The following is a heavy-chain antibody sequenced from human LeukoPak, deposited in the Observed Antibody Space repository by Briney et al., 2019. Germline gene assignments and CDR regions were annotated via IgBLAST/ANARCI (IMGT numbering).Heavy chain of an antibody. Sequence: PSVKVSCKASGYTFTSYDINWVRQATGQGLEWMGWMNPNSGNTGYAQKFQGRVTITRNTSISTAYMELSSLRSEDTAVYYCAKGPRGDSYGRPNYYYYYYMDVWGKGTTVTVSS. D-gene: IGHD5-18*01. J-gene: IGHJ6*03. CDR1: GYTFTSYD. CDR2: MNPNSGNT. CDR3: AKGPRGDSYGRPNYYYYYYMDV. V-gene: IGHV1-8*03.